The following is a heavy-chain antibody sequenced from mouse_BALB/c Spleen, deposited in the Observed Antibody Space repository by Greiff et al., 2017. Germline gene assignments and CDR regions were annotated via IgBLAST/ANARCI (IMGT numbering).Heavy chain of an antibody. J-gene: IGHJ4*01. Sequence: VKLMESGAELARPGASVKLSCKASGYTFTSYWMQWVKQRPGQGLEWIGAIYPGDGDTRYTQKFKGKATLTADKSSSTAYMQLSSLASEDSAVYYCARGGLPHYYAMDYWGQGTSVTVSS. CDR1: GYTFTSYW. CDR2: IYPGDGDT. CDR3: ARGGLPHYYAMDY. D-gene: IGHD2-2*01. V-gene: IGHV1-87*01.